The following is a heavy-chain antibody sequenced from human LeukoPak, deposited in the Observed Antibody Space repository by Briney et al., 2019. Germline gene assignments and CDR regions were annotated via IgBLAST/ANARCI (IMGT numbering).Heavy chain of an antibody. CDR3: ARTGSGSLDDY. V-gene: IGHV1-2*02. CDR2: INPNSGDT. CDR1: GYSFTGYF. J-gene: IGHJ4*02. Sequence: ASVKVSCKASGYSFTGYFIHWVRQAPGQRLEWMGWINPNSGDTNYAQNFQGRVTMTRDTSISTAYMELSRLRPDDTAVFYCARTGSGSLDDYWGQGTLVTVSS. D-gene: IGHD3-10*01.